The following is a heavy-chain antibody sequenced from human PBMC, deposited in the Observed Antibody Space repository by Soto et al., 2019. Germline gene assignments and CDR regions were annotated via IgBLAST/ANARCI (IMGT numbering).Heavy chain of an antibody. V-gene: IGHV4-4*07. CDR1: GGSISSYY. CDR2: IYTSGST. J-gene: IGHJ6*02. CDR3: ARGNCSSPNCYSFSGYYGMDV. D-gene: IGHD2-2*01. Sequence: PSETLSLTCTVSGGSISSYYWSWIRQPAGKGLEWIGRIYTSGSTNYNPSLKSRVTMSLDTSKNQFSLKLTSVTAADTALYYRARGNCSSPNCYSFSGYYGMDVWGQGTTVTVSS.